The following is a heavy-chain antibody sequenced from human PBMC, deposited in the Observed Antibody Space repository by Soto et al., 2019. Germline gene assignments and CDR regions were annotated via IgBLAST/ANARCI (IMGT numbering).Heavy chain of an antibody. D-gene: IGHD3-10*01. V-gene: IGHV1-69*13. CDR2: IIPIFGTA. CDR1: GGTFSSYA. J-gene: IGHJ4*02. Sequence: AASVKVSCKASGGTFSSYAISWVRQAPGQGLEWMGGIIPIFGTANYAQKFQGRVTITADESTSTAYMELSSLRSEDTAVYYCARGVGPRGYFDYWGQGTLVTVSS. CDR3: ARGVGPRGYFDY.